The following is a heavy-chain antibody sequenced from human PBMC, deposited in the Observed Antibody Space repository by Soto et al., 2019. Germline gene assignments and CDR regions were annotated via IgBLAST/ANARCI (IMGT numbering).Heavy chain of an antibody. CDR1: GFTLSNAW. D-gene: IGHD3-3*01. Sequence: GGSLRLSCAASGFTLSNAWMTWVRQAPGKGLEWVGHIKSKSDGGRTDYAAPVKGRFTISRDDSQNTLFLQMNSLKTEDTAVYYCSTGPDPVLRYLEWLSWGQGTLVTVSS. V-gene: IGHV3-15*01. CDR2: IKSKSDGGRT. J-gene: IGHJ4*02. CDR3: STGPDPVLRYLEWLS.